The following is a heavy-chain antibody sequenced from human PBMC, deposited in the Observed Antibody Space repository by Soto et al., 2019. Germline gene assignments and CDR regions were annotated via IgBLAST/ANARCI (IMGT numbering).Heavy chain of an antibody. D-gene: IGHD3-22*01. Sequence: GGSLRLSCVVSGFNFSSYGMHWVRQAPGKGLEWVAVIWLDGDKKYYSDFVKGRFTISRDNSKNTLYLQMNSLRAEDTAVYYCAIRASYYDSSGYFDYWGQGTLVTVSS. V-gene: IGHV3-33*01. CDR2: IWLDGDKK. J-gene: IGHJ4*02. CDR3: AIRASYYDSSGYFDY. CDR1: GFNFSSYG.